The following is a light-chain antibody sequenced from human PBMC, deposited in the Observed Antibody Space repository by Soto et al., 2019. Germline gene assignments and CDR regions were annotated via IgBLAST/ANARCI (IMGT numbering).Light chain of an antibody. CDR1: SSDVGAYNY. J-gene: IGLJ1*01. V-gene: IGLV2-8*01. CDR2: EVS. CDR3: SSYAGSNNYV. Sequence: QSALTQPPSASGSPGQSVTISCTGTSSDVGAYNYLSWYQQHPGKAPKLTIYEVSKRPSGVPDRFSGSKSGNTASLTVSGLQAEDEADYYCSSYAGSNNYVFGTGTKLTVL.